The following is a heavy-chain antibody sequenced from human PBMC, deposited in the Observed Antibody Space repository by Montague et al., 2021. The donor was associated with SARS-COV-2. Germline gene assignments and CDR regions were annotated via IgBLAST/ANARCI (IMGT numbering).Heavy chain of an antibody. CDR3: ARRQDYFGAGSYIFDV. D-gene: IGHD3-10*01. CDR1: GASINSDSYY. J-gene: IGHJ3*01. V-gene: IGHV4-39*01. CDR2: IDNSGST. Sequence: SETQSLTCTVSGASINSDSYYRDWIRQPPGKGLEWIGSIDNSGSTSYISSLESRLTISEDTPKKQFSLRLTSVTAADTAMYYCARRQDYFGAGSYIFDVWGQGIMVTVSS.